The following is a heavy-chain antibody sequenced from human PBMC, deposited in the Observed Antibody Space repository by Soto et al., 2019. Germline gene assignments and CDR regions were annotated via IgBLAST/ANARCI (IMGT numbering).Heavy chain of an antibody. D-gene: IGHD3-22*01. CDR2: IYPGDSDT. Sequence: GESLKISCEGSGYSFTSYWIGWVRQMPAKGLEWMGIIYPGDSDTRYRPSFQGQVTISADKSINTAYLQWSSLKASDTAMYYCARRRYYDTSGSVAFDVWGQGTMVT. CDR3: ARRRYYDTSGSVAFDV. J-gene: IGHJ3*01. V-gene: IGHV5-51*01. CDR1: GYSFTSYW.